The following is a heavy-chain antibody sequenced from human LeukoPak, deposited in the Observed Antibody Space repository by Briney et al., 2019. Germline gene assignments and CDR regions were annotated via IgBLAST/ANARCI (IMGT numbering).Heavy chain of an antibody. CDR1: GGSFSGYY. V-gene: IGHV4-34*01. Sequence: SETLSLTCAVYGGSFSGYYWSWIRQPPGKGLEWIGEINHSGSTNYIPSLKSRVTISVDTSKNQFSLKLSSVTAADTAVYYCARGDPGQSRPFDYWGQGTLVTVSS. D-gene: IGHD6-13*01. CDR2: INHSGST. CDR3: ARGDPGQSRPFDY. J-gene: IGHJ4*02.